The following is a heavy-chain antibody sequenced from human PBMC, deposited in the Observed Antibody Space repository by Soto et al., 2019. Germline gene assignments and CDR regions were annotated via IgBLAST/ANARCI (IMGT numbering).Heavy chain of an antibody. CDR3: ARDGGGGATYSDHWYFDL. V-gene: IGHV3-33*01. CDR1: GFTFSSYG. D-gene: IGHD1-26*01. J-gene: IGHJ2*01. CDR2: IWYDGSNK. Sequence: QVQLVESGGGVVQPGRSLRLSCAASGFTFSSYGMHWVRQAPGKGLEWVAVIWYDGSNKYYADSVKGRFPISRDNSKNTLYLQMNSLRAEDTAVYYCARDGGGGATYSDHWYFDLWGRGTLVTVSS.